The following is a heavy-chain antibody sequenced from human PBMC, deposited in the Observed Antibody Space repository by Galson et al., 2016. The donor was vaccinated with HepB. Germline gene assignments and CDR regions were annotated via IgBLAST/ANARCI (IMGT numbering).Heavy chain of an antibody. CDR1: GYSFSTYW. J-gene: IGHJ4*02. CDR2: IYPDDSDI. Sequence: QSGAEVKKHGESLRISCKGSGYSFSTYWIGWVRQMPGKGLEWMGSIYPDDSDIRYSPSFQGQVTISVARSISTAYLQWSSLKASDSAMYYCARPVFNGDTDYFDYWGQGTLVTVYS. V-gene: IGHV5-51*01. CDR3: ARPVFNGDTDYFDY. D-gene: IGHD2-8*01.